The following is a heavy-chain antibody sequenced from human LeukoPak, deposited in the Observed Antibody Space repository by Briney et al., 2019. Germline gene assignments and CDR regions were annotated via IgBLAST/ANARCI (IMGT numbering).Heavy chain of an antibody. J-gene: IGHJ4*02. D-gene: IGHD3-22*01. V-gene: IGHV4-31*03. CDR2: IYYSGST. CDR3: ARKYYYDSSGYLDY. Sequence: SETLSLTCTVSGGSISSGGYYWSWIRQHPGKGLEWIGYIYYSGSTYYNPSLKSRVTISVDTSKNQFSLKLSSVTAADTAVYYCARKYYYDSSGYLDYWGQGTLVTVSS. CDR1: GGSISSGGYY.